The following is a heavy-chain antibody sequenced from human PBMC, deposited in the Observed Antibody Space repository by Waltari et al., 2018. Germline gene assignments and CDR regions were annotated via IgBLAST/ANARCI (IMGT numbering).Heavy chain of an antibody. D-gene: IGHD2-15*01. CDR1: GDSMSDTDC. V-gene: IGHV4-4*02. Sequence: HLEELGPGLVRPSGTLSLICAVSGDSMSDTDCGSWVRQAPGKGLEWIGQVRGDRRTNYNPSFASRVTVALDTSSAQFSLKVTSATAADTAVYYCARDRGRGLYLDSWGQGILVTVTP. CDR3: ARDRGRGLYLDS. CDR2: VRGDRRT. J-gene: IGHJ4*02.